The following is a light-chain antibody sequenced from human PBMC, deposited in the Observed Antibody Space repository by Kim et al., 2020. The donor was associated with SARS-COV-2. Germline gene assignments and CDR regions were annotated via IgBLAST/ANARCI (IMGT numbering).Light chain of an antibody. CDR2: ATG. Sequence: PGGTVTLTCASSTGAVTSDYYPNWFQQKPGQAPRALIYATGNKHSWTPARFSGSLLGGKAALTLSNVQPEDEAEYYCLLSYNGARVFGGGTQLTVL. J-gene: IGLJ3*02. CDR1: TGAVTSDYY. V-gene: IGLV7-43*01. CDR3: LLSYNGARV.